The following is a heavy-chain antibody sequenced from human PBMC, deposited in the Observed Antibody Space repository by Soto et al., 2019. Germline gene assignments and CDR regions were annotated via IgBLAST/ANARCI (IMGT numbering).Heavy chain of an antibody. D-gene: IGHD3-3*01. CDR1: GYTFTSYD. V-gene: IGHV1-8*01. J-gene: IGHJ6*02. CDR3: ARGKHYDFWSGYYITKDYYYYGMDV. CDR2: MNPNSGNT. Sequence: RASVKVSCKASGYTFTSYDINWVRQATGQGLEWMGWMNPNSGNTGYAQKFQGRVTMTRNTSISTAYMELSSLRSEDTAVYYCARGKHYDFWSGYYITKDYYYYGMDVWGQGTTVTVSS.